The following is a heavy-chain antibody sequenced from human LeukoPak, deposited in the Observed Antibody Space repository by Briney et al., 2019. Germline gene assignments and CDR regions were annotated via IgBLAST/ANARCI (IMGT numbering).Heavy chain of an antibody. CDR1: GGTFSSYA. CDR3: AREIAAAGEGWYFDY. D-gene: IGHD6-13*01. J-gene: IGHJ4*02. CDR2: IIPIFGTA. V-gene: IGHV1-69*05. Sequence: GASVKVSRKASGGTFSSYAISWVRQAPGQGLEWMGGIIPIFGTANYAQKFQGRVTITTDESTSTAYLELSSLRSEDTAVYYCAREIAAAGEGWYFDYWGQGTLVTVSS.